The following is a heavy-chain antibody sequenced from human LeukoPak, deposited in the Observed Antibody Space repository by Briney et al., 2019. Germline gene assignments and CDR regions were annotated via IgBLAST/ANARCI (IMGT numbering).Heavy chain of an antibody. CDR2: ISTTSAHI. CDR3: ATSWGRLDY. D-gene: IGHD7-27*01. Sequence: PGGSLRLSCAASGFTFSSYEMNWVRQAPGQGLKWVSYISTTSAHIYYADSVKGRFTISRDNAKNSLYPQMNSLRDEDTAVYYCATSWGRLDYWGHGTLVTVSS. J-gene: IGHJ4*01. V-gene: IGHV3-48*02. CDR1: GFTFSSYE.